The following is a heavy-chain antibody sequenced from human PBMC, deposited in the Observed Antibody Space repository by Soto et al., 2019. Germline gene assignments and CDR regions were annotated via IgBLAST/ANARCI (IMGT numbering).Heavy chain of an antibody. J-gene: IGHJ4*02. CDR2: ISYDGSNK. D-gene: IGHD3-9*01. CDR1: GLTVSSYA. V-gene: IGHV3-30-3*01. CDR3: ATIDYDILTGPFDY. Sequence: XGSLRLTCAASGLTVSSYAVHWVRQAPGKGLEWVAVISYDGSNKYYADSVKGRFTISRDNSKNTLYLQMNSLRAEDTAVYYCATIDYDILTGPFDYWGQGTLVTVSS.